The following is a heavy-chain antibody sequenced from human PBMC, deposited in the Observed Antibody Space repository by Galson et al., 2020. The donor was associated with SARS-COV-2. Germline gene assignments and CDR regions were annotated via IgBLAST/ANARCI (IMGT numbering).Heavy chain of an antibody. CDR3: ARDQDGYNDF. J-gene: IGHJ4*02. Sequence: GESLKISCAASGFTFSTYWMSWVRQAPGKGLEWVANIKQDGTERYYVDSVKGRFTVSSDYGKNSVYLQMNSLRAEDTALYYCARDQDGYNDFWGQGTLVTVS. V-gene: IGHV3-7*01. CDR1: GFTFSTYW. D-gene: IGHD1-1*01. CDR2: IKQDGTER.